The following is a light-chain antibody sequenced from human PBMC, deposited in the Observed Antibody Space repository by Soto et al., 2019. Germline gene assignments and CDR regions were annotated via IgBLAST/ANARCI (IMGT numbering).Light chain of an antibody. CDR3: SSYTSSNTLV. J-gene: IGLJ1*01. Sequence: QSVLTQPASVSWSPGQSITISCTGGSSDIGGYNYVSWFQQHPGKAPKLMIYEVTNRPSGVSNRFSGSKSGSTASLTISGLQAEDEADYYCSSYTSSNTLVFGTGTKVTVL. CDR1: SSDIGGYNY. CDR2: EVT. V-gene: IGLV2-14*01.